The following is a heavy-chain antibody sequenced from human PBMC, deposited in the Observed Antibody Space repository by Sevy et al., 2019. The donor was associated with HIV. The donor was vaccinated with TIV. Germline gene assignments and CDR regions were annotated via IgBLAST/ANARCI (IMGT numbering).Heavy chain of an antibody. V-gene: IGHV3-30*18. CDR2: ISFDGSNK. CDR1: GFIFSSYA. D-gene: IGHD3-3*01. Sequence: GGFLRLSCVVSGFIFSSYAIHWVRQAPGKGLEWVALISFDGSNKYYADSVKGRFTISRDNSKSTLYLQMNSLRTEDTAVHYCAKGRVGYIDFRSGYNFDFWGQGTMVTVSS. CDR3: AKGRVGYIDFRSGYNFDF. J-gene: IGHJ4*02.